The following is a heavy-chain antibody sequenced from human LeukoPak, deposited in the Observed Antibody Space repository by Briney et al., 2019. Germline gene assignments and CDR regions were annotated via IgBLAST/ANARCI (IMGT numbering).Heavy chain of an antibody. V-gene: IGHV4-39*01. CDR1: GGSIISSSFW. CDR2: IYYSGVS. CDR3: ARHFLTYYYGSGSHYLDY. Sequence: SETLSLTCTVSGGSIISSSFWWGWIRQPPGKGLEWIGSIYYSGVSYYNTSLKSRVTISVDTSKNQFSLKLSSVTAADTAVYYCARHFLTYYYGSGSHYLDYWGQGTLVTVSS. D-gene: IGHD3-10*01. J-gene: IGHJ4*02.